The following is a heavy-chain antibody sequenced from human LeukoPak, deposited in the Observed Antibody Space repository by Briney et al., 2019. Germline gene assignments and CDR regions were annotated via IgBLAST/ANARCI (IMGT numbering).Heavy chain of an antibody. J-gene: IGHJ4*02. CDR2: ISYDGSNK. V-gene: IGHV3-30-3*01. CDR1: GFTFSSYA. CDR3: ARGTLAGYFLGY. Sequence: GRSLRLSCAASGFTFSSYAMHWVRQAPGKGLEWVAVISYDGSNKYYADSVKGRFTISRDNSKNTLYLQMNSLRAEDTAIYYCARGTLAGYFLGYWGRGALVTVSS. D-gene: IGHD6-19*01.